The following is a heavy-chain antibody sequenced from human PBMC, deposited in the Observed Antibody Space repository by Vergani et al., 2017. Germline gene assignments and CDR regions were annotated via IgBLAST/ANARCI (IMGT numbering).Heavy chain of an antibody. J-gene: IGHJ6*02. V-gene: IGHV3-21*01. Sequence: EVQLLQSEGAVVQPGGSLRLSCAASGFTFSSYSMNWVRQAPGKGLEWVSSISSSSSYIYYADSVKGRFTISRDNAKNSLYLQMNSLRAEDTAVYYCARWTTVTTTVYYYGMDVWGQGTTVTVSS. CDR1: GFTFSSYS. CDR2: ISSSSSYI. CDR3: ARWTTVTTTVYYYGMDV. D-gene: IGHD4-17*01.